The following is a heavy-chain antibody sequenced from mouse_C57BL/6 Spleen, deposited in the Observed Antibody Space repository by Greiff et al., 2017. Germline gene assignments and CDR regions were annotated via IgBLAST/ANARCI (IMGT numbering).Heavy chain of an antibody. CDR1: GYTFTSYW. CDR3: ARSPYDYAGFDY. D-gene: IGHD2-4*01. Sequence: QVQLQQSGAELVKPGASVKMSCKASGYTFTSYWITWVKQRPGQGLEWIGDIYPGSGSTNYNEKFKSKATLTVDTSSSTAYMQLSSLTSEDSAVYYCARSPYDYAGFDYWGQGTTLTVSS. V-gene: IGHV1-55*01. J-gene: IGHJ2*01. CDR2: IYPGSGST.